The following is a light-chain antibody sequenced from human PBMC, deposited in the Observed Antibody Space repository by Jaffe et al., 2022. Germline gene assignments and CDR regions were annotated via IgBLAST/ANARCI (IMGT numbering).Light chain of an antibody. CDR1: RSNIGNNF. V-gene: IGLV1-47*01. CDR3: EAWDSSLSAVL. Sequence: QSVLTQPPSASGTPGQRVTISCSGNRSNIGNNFVYWYQQFPGTAPKVLIYRNDHRPSGVPDRFSGSKSGTSASLAISGLQFEDEADYYCEAWDSSLSAVLFGGGTKLTVL. J-gene: IGLJ2*01. CDR2: RND.